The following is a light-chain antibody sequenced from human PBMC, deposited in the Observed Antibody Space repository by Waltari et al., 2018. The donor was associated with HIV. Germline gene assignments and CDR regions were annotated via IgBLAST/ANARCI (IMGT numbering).Light chain of an antibody. CDR3: SSFTRRNNVI. Sequence: QSALTQPASVSESPGQSITISCTGTRSDVGAYNFVSWYQPHPGKVPELIIFEVSNRPSGISGRFSGSKSGNTASLTISGLRAEDEADYYCSSFTRRNNVIFGGGTKLTVL. V-gene: IGLV2-14*01. CDR2: EVS. J-gene: IGLJ2*01. CDR1: RSDVGAYNF.